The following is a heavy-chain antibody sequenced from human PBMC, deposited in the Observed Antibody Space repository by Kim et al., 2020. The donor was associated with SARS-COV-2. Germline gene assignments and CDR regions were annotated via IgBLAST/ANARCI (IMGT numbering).Heavy chain of an antibody. CDR1: GFTFSSYA. Sequence: GGSLRLSCAASGFTFSSYAMSWVRQAPGKGLEWVSAISGSGGSTYYADSVKGRFTISRDNSKNTLYLQMNSLRAEDTAVYYCAAGSSSWYLFYEDWFDPWGQGTLVTVSS. CDR3: AAGSSSWYLFYEDWFDP. J-gene: IGHJ5*02. V-gene: IGHV3-23*01. D-gene: IGHD6-13*01. CDR2: ISGSGGST.